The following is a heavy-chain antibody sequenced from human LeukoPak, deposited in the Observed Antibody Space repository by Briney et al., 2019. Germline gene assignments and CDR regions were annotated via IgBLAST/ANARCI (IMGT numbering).Heavy chain of an antibody. CDR1: GGSISSYY. CDR3: AREGSGFLEWLYNWFDP. V-gene: IGHV4-4*07. D-gene: IGHD3-3*01. Sequence: SETLSLTCTVSGGSISSYYWSWIRQPAGKGLGWIGRIYTSGSTNYNPSLKSRVTMSVDTSKNQFSLKLSSVTAADTAVYYCAREGSGFLEWLYNWFDPWGQGTLVTVSS. J-gene: IGHJ5*02. CDR2: IYTSGST.